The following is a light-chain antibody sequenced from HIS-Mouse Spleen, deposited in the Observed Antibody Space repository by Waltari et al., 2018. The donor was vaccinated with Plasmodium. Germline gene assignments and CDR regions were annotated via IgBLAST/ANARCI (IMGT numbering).Light chain of an antibody. J-gene: IGLJ1*01. V-gene: IGLV2-23*01. Sequence: QSALTQPASVSGSPGQSITISCTGTSSDVGSYNLFSWYQQHPGKAPKLRIYEGSKRPSGVSNRFSCSKSGNTACLTISGLQAEDEADYYCCSYAGSSTYVFGTGTKVTVL. CDR1: SSDVGSYNL. CDR2: EGS. CDR3: CSYAGSSTYV.